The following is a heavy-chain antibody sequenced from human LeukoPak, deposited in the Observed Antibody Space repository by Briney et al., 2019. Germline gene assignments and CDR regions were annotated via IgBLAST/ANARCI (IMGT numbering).Heavy chain of an antibody. CDR1: GGTFSSYA. CDR3: ARVDTAMVIDY. Sequence: ASVKVSCKASGGTFSSYAISWVRQAPGQGLEWMGRIIPILGIANYAQKFQGRVTITADKSTSTAYMGLSSLRSEDTAAYYCARVDTAMVIDYWGQGTLVTVSS. CDR2: IIPILGIA. D-gene: IGHD5-18*01. V-gene: IGHV1-69*04. J-gene: IGHJ4*02.